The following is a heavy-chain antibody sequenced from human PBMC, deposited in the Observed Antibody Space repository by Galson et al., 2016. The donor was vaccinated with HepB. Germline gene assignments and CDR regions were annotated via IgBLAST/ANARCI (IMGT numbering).Heavy chain of an antibody. CDR2: ISSTSNTI. V-gene: IGHV3-48*02. D-gene: IGHD2-21*01. J-gene: IGHJ4*02. CDR3: ARDPGLSYCGGDCCSV. CDR1: GFTFSNYN. Sequence: SLRLSCAASGFTFSNYNIHWVRQAPGKGLECISYISSTSNTIYYTDSVKGRFTISRDNAKSALYLQMNSLRDEDTAVYYCARDPGLSYCGGDCCSVWGQGTLVTVSS.